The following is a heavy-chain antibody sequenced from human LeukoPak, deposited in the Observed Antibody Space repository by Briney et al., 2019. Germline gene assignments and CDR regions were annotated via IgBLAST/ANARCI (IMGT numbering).Heavy chain of an antibody. V-gene: IGHV3-23*01. CDR1: GFTFSSYA. CDR3: AKDLTIFGGPMDV. Sequence: GGSLRLSCAASGFTFSSYAMSWVRQAPGKGLDWVATISTSAGSTYYADSVKGRFTISRDNSKNTLYLQMNSLRAEDTAVYYCAKDLTIFGGPMDVWGQGTTVTVSS. J-gene: IGHJ6*02. D-gene: IGHD3-3*01. CDR2: ISTSAGST.